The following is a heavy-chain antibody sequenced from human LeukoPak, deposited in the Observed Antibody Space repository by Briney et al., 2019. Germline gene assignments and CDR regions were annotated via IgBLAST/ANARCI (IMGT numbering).Heavy chain of an antibody. V-gene: IGHV3-53*01. D-gene: IGHD3-3*01. CDR1: GFTFSSNY. CDR3: AKISVGGYDFWSGSYAFDI. J-gene: IGHJ3*02. Sequence: GRSLRLSCAASGFTFSSNYMSWVRQAPGKGLEWVSVIYSGGSTYYADSVKGRFTISRDNSKNTLYLQMNSLRAEDTAVYYCAKISVGGYDFWSGSYAFDIWGQGTMVTVSS. CDR2: IYSGGST.